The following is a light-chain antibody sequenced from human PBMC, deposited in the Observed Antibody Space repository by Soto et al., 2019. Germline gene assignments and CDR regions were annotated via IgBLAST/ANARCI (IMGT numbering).Light chain of an antibody. CDR2: IAF. J-gene: IGKJ1*01. CDR1: QSLNRNY. V-gene: IGKV3-20*01. CDR3: QQYESSPPP. Sequence: EVVLTQSPGTLSLSPGERATLSCRASQSLNRNYLAWYQRKPGQPPGLLRYIAFNRATDIPARFSGPVSGTYFLLTVTRLEPEAFAVYSCQQYESSPPPFGQGTKVEF.